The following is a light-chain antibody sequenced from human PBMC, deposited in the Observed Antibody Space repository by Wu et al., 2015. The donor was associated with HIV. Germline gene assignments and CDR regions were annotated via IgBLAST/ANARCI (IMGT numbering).Light chain of an antibody. V-gene: IGKV3D-20*02. CDR2: GAS. CDR3: QQRSTWPPNS. CDR1: QSVSSSY. Sequence: EIVLAQSPGTLSLSPGERATLSCRASQSVSSSYLAWYQQNPGQAPRLLIYGASNRAAGIPARFSGSGSGTDFTLTISSLEAEDFAIYYCQQRSTWPPNSFGQGTKLEIK. J-gene: IGKJ2*03.